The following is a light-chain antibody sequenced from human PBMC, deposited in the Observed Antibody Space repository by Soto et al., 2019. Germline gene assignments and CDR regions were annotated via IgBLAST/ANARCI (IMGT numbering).Light chain of an antibody. CDR2: AAS. V-gene: IGKV1-27*01. CDR3: QKYISAPQT. Sequence: DIQMTQSPSSLSASVGDRVTISCRASQGISNYLDWYQQKPVEVPKLLIYAASTLQSGVPSRFSGSGSGTDFTLTISSLQPEDVATYYCQKYISAPQTFGQGTKVEIK. J-gene: IGKJ1*01. CDR1: QGISNY.